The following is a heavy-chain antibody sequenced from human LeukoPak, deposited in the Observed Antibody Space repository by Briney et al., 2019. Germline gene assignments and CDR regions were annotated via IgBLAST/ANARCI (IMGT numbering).Heavy chain of an antibody. CDR2: IYHSGST. D-gene: IGHD3-10*01. V-gene: IGHV4-30-2*01. CDR3: ARSYYYGSGSYGPPNWFDP. J-gene: IGHJ5*02. Sequence: SETLSLTCAVSGGSISSGGYSWSWTRQPPGKGLEWIGYIYHSGSTYYNPSLKSRVTMSVDGSKNQFSLNLSSVTAADTAVYYCARSYYYGSGSYGPPNWFDPWGQGTLVTVSS. CDR1: GGSISSGGYS.